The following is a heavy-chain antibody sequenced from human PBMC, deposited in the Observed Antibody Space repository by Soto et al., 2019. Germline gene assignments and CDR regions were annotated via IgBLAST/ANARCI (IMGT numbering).Heavy chain of an antibody. CDR1: GDSVSNYY. CDR2: VYSRGAT. Sequence: PSETLSLTCTVSGDSVSNYYWSWIRQPAGRGLEWIGRVYSRGATNYNPSLNGRVTMSVDTSRNQFSLRLSSVTAADTAIDYCTKGPNWTYYYSGVDVWGQGTAVTVSS. CDR3: TKGPNWTYYYSGVDV. J-gene: IGHJ6*02. D-gene: IGHD1-20*01. V-gene: IGHV4-4*07.